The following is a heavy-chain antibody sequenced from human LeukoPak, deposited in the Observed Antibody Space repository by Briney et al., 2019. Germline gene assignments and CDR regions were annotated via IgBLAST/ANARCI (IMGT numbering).Heavy chain of an antibody. V-gene: IGHV4-39*07. CDR2: IYYSGST. J-gene: IGHJ4*02. Sequence: SETLSLTCTVSDGSISSSSYYWGWIRQPPGKGLEWIGSIYYSGSTYYNPSLKSRVTISVDTSKNQFSLKLSSVAAADTAVYYCAGESSEFDYWGQGTLVTVS. D-gene: IGHD2-15*01. CDR3: AGESSEFDY. CDR1: DGSISSSSYY.